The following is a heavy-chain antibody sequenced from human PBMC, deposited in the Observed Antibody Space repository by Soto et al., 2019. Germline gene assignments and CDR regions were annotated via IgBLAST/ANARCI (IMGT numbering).Heavy chain of an antibody. CDR2: FLIGGDT. V-gene: IGHV3-53*01. CDR1: GFVVTDYY. CDR3: AREPLWSGPLPLDAFDL. Sequence: GGSLRLSCAASGFVVTDYYMSWVRQAPGKGLEWVAVFLIGGDTHYGESVKGRFTISRDNSKNTLYLQMNSLRAEDTAVYYCAREPLWSGPLPLDAFDLWGQGTMVTVPS. D-gene: IGHD3-3*01. J-gene: IGHJ3*01.